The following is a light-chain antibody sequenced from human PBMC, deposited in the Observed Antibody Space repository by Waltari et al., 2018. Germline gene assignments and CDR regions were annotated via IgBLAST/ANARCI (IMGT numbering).Light chain of an antibody. J-gene: IGKJ3*01. V-gene: IGKV1-39*01. Sequence: DIQMTQSPSSLSASVGDSVTITCRASQSISSYLNWYQQKPGKAPKLLIYAASSLQSGVPSRFSGSGSGTDFTLTISSLQPEDFATYYCQQSYSTPGFGPGTKVDIK. CDR3: QQSYSTPG. CDR2: AAS. CDR1: QSISSY.